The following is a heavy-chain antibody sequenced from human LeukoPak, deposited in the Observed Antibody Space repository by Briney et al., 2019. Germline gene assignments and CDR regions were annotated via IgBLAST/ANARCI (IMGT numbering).Heavy chain of an antibody. CDR2: IYTSGST. CDR3: ARVDDCSGTSCSDY. Sequence: SETLSLTCTVSGGSISSGSYYWSWIRQPAGKGLEWIGRIYTSGSTNYNPSLKSRVTISVDTSKNQFSLKLSSVTAADTAVYYCARVDDCSGTSCSDYWGQGTLVTVSS. D-gene: IGHD2-2*01. CDR1: GGSISSGSYY. J-gene: IGHJ4*02. V-gene: IGHV4-61*02.